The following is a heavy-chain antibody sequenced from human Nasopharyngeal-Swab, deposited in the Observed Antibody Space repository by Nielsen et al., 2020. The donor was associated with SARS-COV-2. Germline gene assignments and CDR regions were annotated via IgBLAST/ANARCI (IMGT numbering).Heavy chain of an antibody. V-gene: IGHV4-38-2*02. Sequence: SETLSLTCTVSGYSISSGYYWGWIRQPPGKGLEWIASIYHSGNTYYNQSLKSRVTISVDTSKNQFSLKLNSVTAADTALYFCVHLWLPGFWGQGTLVTVSS. D-gene: IGHD2-21*01. CDR3: VHLWLPGF. J-gene: IGHJ4*02. CDR1: GYSISSGYY. CDR2: IYHSGNT.